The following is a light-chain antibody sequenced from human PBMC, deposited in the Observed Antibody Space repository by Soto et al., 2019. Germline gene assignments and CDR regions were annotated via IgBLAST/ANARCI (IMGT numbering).Light chain of an antibody. CDR2: HVT. Sequence: QSVLTQPASVSGSPGQSITLSCTGTSSYIGHYDYVSWYQQHPGKAPKPMIYHVTYRPSGVSNRYSGSKSGNSASLTISGLQADDEADYYCCPLTTSDTYVFGRGTKLTVL. J-gene: IGLJ1*01. CDR3: CPLTTSDTYV. V-gene: IGLV2-14*03. CDR1: SSYIGHYDY.